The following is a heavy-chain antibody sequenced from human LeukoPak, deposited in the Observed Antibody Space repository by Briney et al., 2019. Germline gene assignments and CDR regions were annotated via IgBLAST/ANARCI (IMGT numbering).Heavy chain of an antibody. V-gene: IGHV3-66*01. CDR3: AREIVYGDYHFDY. CDR1: GFTFSSYA. D-gene: IGHD4-17*01. CDR2: IYSGGST. J-gene: IGHJ4*02. Sequence: PGGSLRLSCAASGFTFSSYAMSWVRQAPGKGLEWVSVIYSGGSTYYADSVKGRFTISRDNSKNTLYLQMNSLRAEDTAVYYCAREIVYGDYHFDYWGQGTLVTVSS.